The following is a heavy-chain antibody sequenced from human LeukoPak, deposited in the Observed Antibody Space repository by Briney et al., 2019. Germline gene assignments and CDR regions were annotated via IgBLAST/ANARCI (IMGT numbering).Heavy chain of an antibody. D-gene: IGHD1-1*01. Sequence: AGSLRLSCVASGFTFSNYWMYWVRQAPGQGPVWVSRITGDGSSITYADSVKGRFTISRDNAKSTLYLQMNSLRAEDTAVFYCARQLFNGFDIWGQGTMVTVSS. CDR1: GFTFSNYW. CDR3: ARQLFNGFDI. V-gene: IGHV3-74*03. CDR2: ITGDGSSI. J-gene: IGHJ3*02.